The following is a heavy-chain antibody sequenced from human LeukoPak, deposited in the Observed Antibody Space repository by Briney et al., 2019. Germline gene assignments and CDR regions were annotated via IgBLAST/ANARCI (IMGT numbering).Heavy chain of an antibody. CDR2: INPNTGVT. D-gene: IGHD6-6*01. Sequence: ASVKVSCKVSGYTFTGQDMHWVRQAPGQGLEWMGWINPNTGVTNYAQRLQGRVTMTRDTTISTAYMELNRLTSDDTAVYYCASYPRYSSSPPFDYWGQGTLVTVSS. CDR3: ASYPRYSSSPPFDY. J-gene: IGHJ4*02. CDR1: GYTFTGQD. V-gene: IGHV1-2*02.